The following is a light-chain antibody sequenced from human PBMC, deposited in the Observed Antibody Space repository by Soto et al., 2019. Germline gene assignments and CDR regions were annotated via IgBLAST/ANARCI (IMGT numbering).Light chain of an antibody. CDR2: AAS. J-gene: IGKJ1*01. CDR3: QQLNSYPWT. CDR1: QGISSY. Sequence: DIQLTQSPSFLSASVGDRVTITCRASQGISSYLAWYQQKPGKAPKLLIYAASTLQSGVPSRFSGSGSGTEFTLTISSLQPEDFATYYCQQLNSYPWTFGQGTTVEIK. V-gene: IGKV1-9*01.